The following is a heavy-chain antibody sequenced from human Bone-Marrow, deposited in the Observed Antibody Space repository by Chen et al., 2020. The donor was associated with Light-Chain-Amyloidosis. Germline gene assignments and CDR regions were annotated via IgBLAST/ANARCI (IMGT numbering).Heavy chain of an antibody. V-gene: IGHV1-2*02. J-gene: IGHJ4*02. CDR2: INPNSGGT. CDR3: ASFDYYDSSGYTTGYFDY. Sequence: QVQLVQSGAEVEKPGASVKVSCKASGYTFTGYYMHWVRQAPGQGLEWMGWINPNSGGTNYAQKFQGRVTMTRDTSISTAYMELSRLRSDDTAVYYCASFDYYDSSGYTTGYFDYWGQGTLVTVSS. D-gene: IGHD3-22*01. CDR1: GYTFTGYY.